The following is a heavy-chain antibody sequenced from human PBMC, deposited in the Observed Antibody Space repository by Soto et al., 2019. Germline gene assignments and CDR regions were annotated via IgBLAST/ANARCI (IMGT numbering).Heavy chain of an antibody. CDR3: ARNRLRQYYYGMDV. D-gene: IGHD3-10*01. Sequence: GESLKISCQGSGYSFANYWIAWVRQMPGKGLEWVGVIYPGDSDTRYSPSFRGQVTISADKSISHVYLQWSSLKASETAMYYCARNRLRQYYYGMDVWGQGTTVTVSS. CDR1: GYSFANYW. CDR2: IYPGDSDT. V-gene: IGHV5-51*01. J-gene: IGHJ6*02.